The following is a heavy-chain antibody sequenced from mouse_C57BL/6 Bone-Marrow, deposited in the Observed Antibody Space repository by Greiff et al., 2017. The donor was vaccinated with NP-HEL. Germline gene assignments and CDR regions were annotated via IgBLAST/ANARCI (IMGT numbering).Heavy chain of an antibody. Sequence: EVKLVESGEGLVKPGGSLKLSCAASGFTFSSYAMSWVRQTPEKRLEWVAYISSGGDYIYYADTVKGRFTISRDNARNTLYLQMSSLKSEDTAMYYCTRDDYGSSLLAYWGQGTLVTVSA. V-gene: IGHV5-9-1*02. CDR2: ISSGGDYI. J-gene: IGHJ3*01. CDR1: GFTFSSYA. D-gene: IGHD1-1*01. CDR3: TRDDYGSSLLAY.